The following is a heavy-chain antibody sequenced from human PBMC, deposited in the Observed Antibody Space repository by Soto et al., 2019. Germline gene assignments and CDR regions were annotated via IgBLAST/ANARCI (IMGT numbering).Heavy chain of an antibody. CDR1: GCSFTSYC. CDR2: IYPGDSDT. V-gene: IGHV5-51*01. D-gene: IGHD2-21*02. Sequence: VPLKIWCKGAGCSFTSYCIGCVSQITGKGLEWMGIIYPGDSDTRYSPSFQGQVTISADKSISTAYLQMNSLKTEDTAVYYCTMVVVTATVDWSNVWGQGTTVTVSS. J-gene: IGHJ6*02. CDR3: TMVVVTATVDWSNV.